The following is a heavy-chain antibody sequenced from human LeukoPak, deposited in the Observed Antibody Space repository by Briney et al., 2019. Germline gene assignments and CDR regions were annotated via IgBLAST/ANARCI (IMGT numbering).Heavy chain of an antibody. CDR2: ISYDGSNK. J-gene: IGHJ4*02. CDR3: ARGGAARPDY. D-gene: IGHD6-6*01. CDR1: GFTFSSYA. Sequence: GGSLRLSCAASGFTFSSYAMHWVRQAPGKGLEWVAVISYDGSNKYYADSVKGRFTISRDNARNSLSLQMNSLRVEDTAVYYCARGGAARPDYWGQGTLVTVSS. V-gene: IGHV3-30*04.